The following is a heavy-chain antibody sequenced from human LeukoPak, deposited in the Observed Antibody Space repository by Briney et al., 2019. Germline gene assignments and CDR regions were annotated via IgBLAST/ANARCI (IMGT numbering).Heavy chain of an antibody. V-gene: IGHV4-31*03. CDR3: ARNFDSYNAFDI. J-gene: IGHJ3*02. D-gene: IGHD3-22*01. CDR1: GGSISSGDYY. Sequence: SETLSLTCSVSGGSISSGDYYWRWIRQHPGKGLEWIGSIRPSGNTYYNPSLKSRLTISVYTSNNQFSVKLSSVTGADTAVYYCARNFDSYNAFDIWGRGAMVTVSS. CDR2: IRPSGNT.